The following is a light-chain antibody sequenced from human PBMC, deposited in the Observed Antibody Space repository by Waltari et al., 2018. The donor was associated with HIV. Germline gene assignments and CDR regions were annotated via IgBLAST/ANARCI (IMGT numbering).Light chain of an antibody. CDR1: RSILYNSNNKNY. CDR3: QQYFNAPIT. Sequence: DIVMTQSPDSLALSLGERATINCKSSRSILYNSNNKNYLAWYQQKPGQPPQLLIYWASTREFGVPDRFSGSGSGTNFTLTISSPQTEDVAVYYCQQYFNAPITFGGGTRVEI. CDR2: WAS. V-gene: IGKV4-1*01. J-gene: IGKJ4*01.